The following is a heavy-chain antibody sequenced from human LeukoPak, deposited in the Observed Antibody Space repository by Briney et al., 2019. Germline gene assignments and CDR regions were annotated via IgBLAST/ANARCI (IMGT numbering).Heavy chain of an antibody. Sequence: TLSLTCTVSGGSISSGGYYWSWVRQHPGKGLEWIGHIYNSGSTSYSPPLKSRVTISIDTSKNQFSLKLRSVTAADTAVYYCARRLFGAWFDPWGQGTLVTVSS. CDR1: GGSISSGGYY. CDR3: ARRLFGAWFDP. CDR2: IYNSGST. J-gene: IGHJ5*02. D-gene: IGHD3-3*01. V-gene: IGHV4-31*03.